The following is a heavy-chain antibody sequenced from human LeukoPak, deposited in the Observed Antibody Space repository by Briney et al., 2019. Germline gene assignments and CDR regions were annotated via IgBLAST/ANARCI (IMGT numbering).Heavy chain of an antibody. CDR3: ARAATTVTTSDVAY. Sequence: ASVKVSCKASGYIFTGYYMHWVRQAPGQGLEWMGWINPTGGTIYAQKFQGRVTMTRDTSISTIYMELSRLRSDDTAVYYCARAATTVTTSDVAYWGQGTLVTVSS. D-gene: IGHD4-17*01. CDR1: GYIFTGYY. CDR2: INPTGGT. V-gene: IGHV1-2*02. J-gene: IGHJ4*02.